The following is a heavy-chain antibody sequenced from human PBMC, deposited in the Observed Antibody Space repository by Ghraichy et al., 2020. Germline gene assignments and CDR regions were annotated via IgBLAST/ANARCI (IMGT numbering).Heavy chain of an antibody. D-gene: IGHD6-19*01. Sequence: GGSLRLSCAASGFTFNIYWMTWVRQAPGKGLEWVANIKQDGIHKNYVDSVKGRFTIFRDNAKNSLDLQMNSLRPEDTAVYYCARDSRWSRDYWGQGTLVTVSS. CDR1: GFTFNIYW. CDR2: IKQDGIHK. J-gene: IGHJ4*02. CDR3: ARDSRWSRDY. V-gene: IGHV3-7*01.